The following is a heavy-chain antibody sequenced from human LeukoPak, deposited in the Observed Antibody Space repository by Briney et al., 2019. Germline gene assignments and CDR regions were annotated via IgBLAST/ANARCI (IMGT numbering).Heavy chain of an antibody. D-gene: IGHD3-22*01. J-gene: IGHJ4*02. V-gene: IGHV4-59*01. CDR1: GGSITRYY. CDR2: INHSGST. CDR3: ASYDSSGYTFDY. Sequence: SETLSLTCSVSGGSITRYYWTWIRHPPGKGLEWIGYINHSGSTIYNPSLKGRVTISVDTSKNQFSLKLSSVTAADTALYYCASYDSSGYTFDYWGQGTLVSVSS.